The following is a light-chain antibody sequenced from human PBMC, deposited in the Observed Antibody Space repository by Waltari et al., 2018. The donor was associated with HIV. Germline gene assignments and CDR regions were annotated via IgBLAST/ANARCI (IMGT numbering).Light chain of an antibody. J-gene: IGLJ3*02. CDR1: SSDVGFYNY. Sequence: QSALTQPRSVSGSPGQSVTISCTGASSDVGFYNYVSWYQQHPGKAPKLMIDDVNKRPSGVPDRFSGSKSGNTAALTISVLQAEDEADYYCCSYAGSFWVFGGGTKLTVL. V-gene: IGLV2-11*01. CDR2: DVN. CDR3: CSYAGSFWV.